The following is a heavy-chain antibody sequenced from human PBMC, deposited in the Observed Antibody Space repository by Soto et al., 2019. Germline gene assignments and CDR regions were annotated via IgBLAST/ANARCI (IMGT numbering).Heavy chain of an antibody. CDR2: INHSGST. CDR3: GRGAYCSSTDNYGGFSP. CDR1: VGSFSGYY. D-gene: IGHD2-2*01. V-gene: IGHV4-34*01. Sequence: SETLSLTCAVYVGSFSGYYWSWIRQPPGKGLEWIGEINHSGSTNCSPSLKSRVTLSVDTSKNQFSLKLSSVTAADTAVCYCGRGAYCSSTDNYGGFSPWGQGTSVTGSS. J-gene: IGHJ5*02.